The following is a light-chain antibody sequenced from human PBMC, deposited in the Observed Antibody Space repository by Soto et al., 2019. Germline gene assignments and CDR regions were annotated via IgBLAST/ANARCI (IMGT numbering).Light chain of an antibody. CDR1: SSDVGSHNL. Sequence: QSVLTQPASVSGSPGQSITISCTGTSSDVGSHNLVSWYQQHPGKAPKLMIYEGNKRPSGVSNRFSGSKSGNTASLTISGLQAEDEADYYCCSYAGSSTYVCGTVTK. CDR2: EGN. J-gene: IGLJ1*01. V-gene: IGLV2-23*01. CDR3: CSYAGSSTYV.